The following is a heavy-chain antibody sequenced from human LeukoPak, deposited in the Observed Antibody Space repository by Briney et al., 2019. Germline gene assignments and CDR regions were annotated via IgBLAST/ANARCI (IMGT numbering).Heavy chain of an antibody. Sequence: GGSLRLSCAASGFTVSSNYMSWVRQAPGQGLEWVSVIYSGGSTHYADSVKGRFTISRGNSKNTLYLQMTGIRAEDTAVYYCASSLPHSGGLDYRGQGTLVTVSS. CDR3: ASSLPHSGGLDY. CDR2: IYSGGST. V-gene: IGHV3-53*01. J-gene: IGHJ4*02. D-gene: IGHD2-15*01. CDR1: GFTVSSNY.